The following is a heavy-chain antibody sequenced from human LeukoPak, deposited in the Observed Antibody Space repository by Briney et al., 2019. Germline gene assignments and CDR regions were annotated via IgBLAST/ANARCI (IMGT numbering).Heavy chain of an antibody. CDR1: GGSISSGDYY. CDR3: ARASNYDFWSGSSGWFDP. CDR2: IYYSGST. Sequence: SETLSLTCTVSGGSISSGDYYWSWIRQPPGKGLEWIGYIYYSGSTYYNPSLKSRVTISVDTSKNHFSLKLSSVTAADTAVYYCARASNYDFWSGSSGWFDPWGQGTLVTVSS. V-gene: IGHV4-30-4*08. J-gene: IGHJ5*02. D-gene: IGHD3-3*01.